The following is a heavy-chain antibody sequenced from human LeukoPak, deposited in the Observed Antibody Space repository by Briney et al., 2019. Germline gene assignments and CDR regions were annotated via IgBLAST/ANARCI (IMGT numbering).Heavy chain of an antibody. J-gene: IGHJ4*02. Sequence: GGSLRLSCAASGFTFSNAWMNWVRQAPGKGLEWVGRIKSKTDGGTTDYAAPVKGRFTISRDDSKSIAYLQMNSLKTEDTAVYYCTRGYGDYVGVGDYWGQGTLVTVSS. V-gene: IGHV3-15*07. D-gene: IGHD4-17*01. CDR3: TRGYGDYVGVGDY. CDR2: IKSKTDGGTT. CDR1: GFTFSNAW.